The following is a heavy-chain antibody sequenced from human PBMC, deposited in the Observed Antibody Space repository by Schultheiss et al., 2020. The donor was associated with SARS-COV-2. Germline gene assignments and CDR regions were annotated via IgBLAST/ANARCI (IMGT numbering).Heavy chain of an antibody. D-gene: IGHD3-22*01. CDR1: GGSIISSSYY. CDR2: IYYSGST. Sequence: SETLSLTCTVSGGSIISSSYYWGWIRQPPGKGLEWIGSIYYSGSTYYNPSLKSRVTISVDTSKNQFSLKLSSVTAADTAVYYCARRRYDSSGLYAFDIWGQGTMVTVSS. CDR3: ARRRYDSSGLYAFDI. V-gene: IGHV4-39*01. J-gene: IGHJ3*02.